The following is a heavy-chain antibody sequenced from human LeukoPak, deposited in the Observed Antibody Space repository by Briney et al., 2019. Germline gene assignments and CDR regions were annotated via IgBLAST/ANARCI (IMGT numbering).Heavy chain of an antibody. CDR1: GGSISSGGYS. V-gene: IGHV4-30-2*01. D-gene: IGHD3-9*01. Sequence: PSQTLSLTCAVSGGSISSGGYSWSWIRQPPGKGLEWIGYIYHSGSTYYNPSLKSRVTISVDRSKNQFSLKLSSVTAADTAVYYCARVQIYYDILTGYPQAYYFDYWGQGTLVTVSS. J-gene: IGHJ4*02. CDR3: ARVQIYYDILTGYPQAYYFDY. CDR2: IYHSGST.